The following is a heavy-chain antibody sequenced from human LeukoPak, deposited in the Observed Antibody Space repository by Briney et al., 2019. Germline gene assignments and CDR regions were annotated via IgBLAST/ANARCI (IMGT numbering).Heavy chain of an antibody. V-gene: IGHV4-39*07. CDR1: GGSISSSSYY. D-gene: IGHD3-16*01. CDR3: ARDWALWFGP. Sequence: SETLSLTCTVSGGSISSSSYYWGWIRQPPGKGLEWIGSIYYSGSTYYNPSLKSRVTISVDTSKNQFSLKLSSVTAADTAVYYCARDWALWFGPWGQGTLVTVSS. CDR2: IYYSGST. J-gene: IGHJ5*02.